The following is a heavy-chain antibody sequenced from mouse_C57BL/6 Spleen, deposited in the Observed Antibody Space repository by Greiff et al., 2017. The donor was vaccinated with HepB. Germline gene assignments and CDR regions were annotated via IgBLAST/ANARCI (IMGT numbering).Heavy chain of an antibody. J-gene: IGHJ3*01. CDR2: IDPSDSYT. D-gene: IGHD1-1*01. Sequence: QVQLQQSGAELVKPGASVKLSCKASGYTFTSYWMQWVKQRPGQGLEWIGEIDPSDSYTNYNQKFKGKATLTVDTSSSTAYMQLSSLTSEDSAVYYCATYGSSYPFAYWGQGTLVTVSA. V-gene: IGHV1-50*01. CDR3: ATYGSSYPFAY. CDR1: GYTFTSYW.